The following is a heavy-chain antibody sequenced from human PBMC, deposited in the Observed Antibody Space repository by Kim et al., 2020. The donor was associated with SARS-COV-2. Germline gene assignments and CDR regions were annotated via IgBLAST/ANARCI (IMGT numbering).Heavy chain of an antibody. D-gene: IGHD3-10*01. CDR2: IYYSGST. J-gene: IGHJ4*02. CDR1: GGSISSSSYY. Sequence: SETLSLTCTVSGGSISSSSYYWGWIRQPPGKGLEWIGSIYYSGSTYYNPSLKSRVTISVDTSKNQFSLKLSSVTAADTAVYYCARLNLAWSIYYGSGSYSDYWGQGTLVTVSS. CDR3: ARLNLAWSIYYGSGSYSDY. V-gene: IGHV4-39*01.